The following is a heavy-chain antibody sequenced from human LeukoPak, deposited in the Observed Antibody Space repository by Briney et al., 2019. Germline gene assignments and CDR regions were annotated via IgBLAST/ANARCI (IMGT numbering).Heavy chain of an antibody. CDR1: GFTFSSYS. CDR2: ISSSSSYI. Sequence: AGGSLRLSCAAFGFTFSSYSMNWVRQAPGKGLEWVSSISSSSSYIYYADSVKGRFTISRDNAKNSLYLQMNSLGAEDTAVYYCARGRGEDHYWGQGTLVTVSS. D-gene: IGHD3-10*01. J-gene: IGHJ4*02. V-gene: IGHV3-21*01. CDR3: ARGRGEDHY.